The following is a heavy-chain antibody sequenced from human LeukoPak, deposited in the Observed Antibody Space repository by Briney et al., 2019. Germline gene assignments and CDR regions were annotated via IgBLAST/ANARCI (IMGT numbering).Heavy chain of an antibody. CDR2: ISSSGSTI. Sequence: GGSLRLSCAASGFTFSSYEMNWVRQAPGKGLASVSYISSSGSTIYYADSVKGRFTISRDNAKNSLYLQMNSLRAEDTAVYYCASSPFCSSTSCYRTHFQHWGQGTLVTVSS. CDR3: ASSPFCSSTSCYRTHFQH. D-gene: IGHD2-2*01. V-gene: IGHV3-48*03. CDR1: GFTFSSYE. J-gene: IGHJ1*01.